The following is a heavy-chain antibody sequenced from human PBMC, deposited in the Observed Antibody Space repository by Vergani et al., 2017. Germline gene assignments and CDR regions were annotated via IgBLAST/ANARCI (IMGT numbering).Heavy chain of an antibody. Sequence: QLQLQESGPGLVKPSEILSLTCTVSGVSISSITYYWGWIRQPPGKGLKWIGNIYFSGSTYYNPSLKSRVTISVDTSKNQFSLKLSSVTAADTAVYYCARQDVEMATINGGQGTLVTVSS. J-gene: IGHJ4*02. CDR2: IYFSGST. CDR3: ARQDVEMATIN. V-gene: IGHV4-39*01. D-gene: IGHD5-24*01. CDR1: GVSISSITYY.